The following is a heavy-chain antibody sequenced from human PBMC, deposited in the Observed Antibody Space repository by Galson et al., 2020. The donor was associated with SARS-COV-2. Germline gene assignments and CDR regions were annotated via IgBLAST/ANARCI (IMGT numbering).Heavy chain of an antibody. J-gene: IGHJ5*02. V-gene: IGHV3-33*01. D-gene: IGHD3-22*01. CDR2: IWYDGSNK. Sequence: GGSLRLSCAASGFTFSSYGMHWVRQAPGKGLEWVTVIWYDGSNKYYADSVKGRFTISRDNSKNTLYLQMNSLRAEDTAVYYCARDLRLGDSSGYYHWGQGTLVTGSS. CDR1: GFTFSSYG. CDR3: ARDLRLGDSSGYYH.